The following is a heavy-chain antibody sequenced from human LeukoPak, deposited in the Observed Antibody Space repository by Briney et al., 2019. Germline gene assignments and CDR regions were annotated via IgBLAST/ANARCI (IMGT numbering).Heavy chain of an antibody. CDR2: IKEREKT. J-gene: IGHJ4*02. Sequence: PSETLSLTCAVYGGTLIGYYWSWIRQPPGKGVEWIGEIKEREKTNYNPSLKSRVTISIDTSKNQFSLKLSSVTAADTAVYYCARVGLTNVHNPLGYWGQGTLVTVSP. D-gene: IGHD1-1*01. CDR1: GGTLIGYY. V-gene: IGHV4-34*01. CDR3: ARVGLTNVHNPLGY.